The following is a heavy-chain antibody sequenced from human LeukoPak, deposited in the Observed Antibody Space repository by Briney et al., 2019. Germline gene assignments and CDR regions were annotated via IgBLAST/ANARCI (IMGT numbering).Heavy chain of an antibody. CDR3: ARDLRGYIY. CDR2: ISSSSTI. CDR1: GFTFSSYS. J-gene: IGHJ4*02. Sequence: GGSLRLSCAASGFTFSSYSMNWVRQAPGKGLEWVSYISSSSTIYYADSVKGRFTISGDNAKNSLYLQMNSLRAEDTAVYYCARDLRGYIYWGQGTLVTVSS. D-gene: IGHD5-18*01. V-gene: IGHV3-48*01.